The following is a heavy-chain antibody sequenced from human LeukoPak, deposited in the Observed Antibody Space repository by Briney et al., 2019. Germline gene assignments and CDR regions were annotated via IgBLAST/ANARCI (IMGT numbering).Heavy chain of an antibody. V-gene: IGHV3-21*01. D-gene: IGHD6-13*01. CDR2: ISSSSSYI. CDR3: ASFLTVGMYSSGWYTPYYYYGMDV. Sequence: PGGSLRLSCAASGFTFSSYSMNWVRQAPGKGLEWVSSISSSSSYIYYADSVKGRFTISRDNAKNSLYLQMNSLRAEDTAVYYCASFLTVGMYSSGWYTPYYYYGMDVWGKGTTVTVSS. J-gene: IGHJ6*04. CDR1: GFTFSSYS.